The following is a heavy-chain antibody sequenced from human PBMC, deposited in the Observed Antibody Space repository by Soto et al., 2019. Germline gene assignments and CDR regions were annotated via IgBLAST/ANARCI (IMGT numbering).Heavy chain of an antibody. Sequence: PSETLSLTCTVSSASISGFYWSWIRESAGKGLEWIGRIYATGTTDYNPSLKSRVMMSVDTSKKQFSLKLRSVTAAGTAVYYCVRDGTKTLRDWFDPWGQGISVTVSS. V-gene: IGHV4-4*07. CDR3: VRDGTKTLRDWFDP. CDR1: SASISGFY. J-gene: IGHJ5*02. D-gene: IGHD1-1*01. CDR2: IYATGTT.